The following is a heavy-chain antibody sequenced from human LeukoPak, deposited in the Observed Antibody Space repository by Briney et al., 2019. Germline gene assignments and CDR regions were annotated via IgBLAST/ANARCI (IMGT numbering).Heavy chain of an antibody. CDR3: ARGTRDGYNY. Sequence: SETLSLTCTVSGGSISSYYWSWIRQPPGKGLEWIGYIYYSGSTNYNPSLKSRVTISVDTSKNQFSLKLSSVTAADTAVHYCARGTRDGYNYWGQGTLVTVSS. CDR2: IYYSGST. V-gene: IGHV4-59*01. D-gene: IGHD5-24*01. J-gene: IGHJ4*02. CDR1: GGSISSYY.